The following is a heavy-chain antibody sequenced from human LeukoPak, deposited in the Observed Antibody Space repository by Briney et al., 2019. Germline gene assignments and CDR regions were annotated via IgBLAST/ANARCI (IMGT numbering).Heavy chain of an antibody. Sequence: GGSLRLSCAASGFTFNNYGLHWVRQAPGKGLEWVAVVLYDGSKRYYADSVKGRFTISRDNSKNTLYLQMNSLRAEDTAVYYCARDYSSSWSYGMDVWGQGTTVTVSS. D-gene: IGHD6-13*01. CDR3: ARDYSSSWSYGMDV. CDR2: VLYDGSKR. J-gene: IGHJ6*02. V-gene: IGHV3-33*01. CDR1: GFTFNNYG.